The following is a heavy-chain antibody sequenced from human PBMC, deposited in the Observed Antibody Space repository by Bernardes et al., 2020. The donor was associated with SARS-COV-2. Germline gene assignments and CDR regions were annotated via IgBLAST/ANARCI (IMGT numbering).Heavy chain of an antibody. J-gene: IGHJ6*02. CDR1: GFSFSSYW. CDR2: INGDGSNT. CDR3: EVNYYYGMDV. Sequence: SLRLSCAASGFSFSSYWMHWVRQAPGKGLVWVSRINGDGSNTAYADSVKGRFTISRDNAKNTLYLQMNSLRAEDTAVYYCEVNYYYGMDVWGQGTTVTVSS. V-gene: IGHV3-74*01.